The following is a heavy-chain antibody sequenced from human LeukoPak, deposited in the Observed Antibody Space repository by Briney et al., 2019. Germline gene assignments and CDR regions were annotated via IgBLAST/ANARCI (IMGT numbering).Heavy chain of an antibody. V-gene: IGHV4-34*01. D-gene: IGHD3-9*01. J-gene: IGHJ4*02. CDR3: ARGILRYFDWLPSYFDY. Sequence: SETLSLTCAAYGGSFSGYYWSWIRQPPGKGLEWIGEINHSGSTNYNPSLKSRVTISVDTSKNQFSLKLSSVTAADTAVYYCARGILRYFDWLPSYFDYWGQGTLVTVSS. CDR2: INHSGST. CDR1: GGSFSGYY.